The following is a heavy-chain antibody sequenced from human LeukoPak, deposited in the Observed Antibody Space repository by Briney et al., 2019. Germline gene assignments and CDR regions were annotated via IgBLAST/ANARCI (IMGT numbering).Heavy chain of an antibody. CDR1: GGSFSGYY. D-gene: IGHD6-13*01. CDR3: ARRYSSSWYFDY. CDR2: ISHSGSI. J-gene: IGHJ4*02. V-gene: IGHV4-34*01. Sequence: SETLSLTCAVYGGSFSGYYWSWIPQPPGKGLEWIGEISHSGSINYNPSLKSRVTISVDTSKNQFSLKLSSVTAADTAVYYCARRYSSSWYFDYWGQGTLVTVSS.